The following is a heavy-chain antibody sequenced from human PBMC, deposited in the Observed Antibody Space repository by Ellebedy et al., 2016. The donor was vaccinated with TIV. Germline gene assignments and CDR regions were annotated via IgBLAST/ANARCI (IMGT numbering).Heavy chain of an antibody. Sequence: PGGSLRLSCAASGFTVSSNYLIWVRQAPGKGLEWVSVIYGGDSTYYADSVKGRFTISRDNSKNTLYFQMNSLRAEDTAIYYCARARGPREYAFDIWGQGTVVTVSS. D-gene: IGHD3-10*01. V-gene: IGHV3-66*01. J-gene: IGHJ3*02. CDR2: IYGGDST. CDR3: ARARGPREYAFDI. CDR1: GFTVSSNY.